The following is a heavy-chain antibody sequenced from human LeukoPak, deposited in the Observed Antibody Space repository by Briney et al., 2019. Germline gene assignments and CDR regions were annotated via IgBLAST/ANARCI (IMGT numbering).Heavy chain of an antibody. D-gene: IGHD2-2*02. J-gene: IGHJ3*02. CDR2: INHSGST. V-gene: IGHV4-34*01. CDR3: ARGGRYCSSTSCYSAFDI. Sequence: SETLSLTCAVYGGSFSGYYWSWIRQPPGKGLEWIGEINHSGSTNYNPSLKSRVTISVDTSKNQFSLKLSSVTAADTAVYYCARGGRYCSSTSCYSAFDIWGQGTMVTVSS. CDR1: GGSFSGYY.